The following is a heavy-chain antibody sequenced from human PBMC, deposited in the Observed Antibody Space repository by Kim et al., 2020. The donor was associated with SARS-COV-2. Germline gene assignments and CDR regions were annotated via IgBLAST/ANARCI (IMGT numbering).Heavy chain of an antibody. CDR1: GFTFSSYG. CDR2: IWYDGSNK. Sequence: GGSLRLSCAASGFTFSSYGMHWVRQAPGKGLEWVAVIWYDGSNKYYADSVKGRFTISRDNSKNTLYLQMNSLRAEDTAVYYCARAAVRGRIDYWGQGTLVTVSS. CDR3: ARAAVRGRIDY. D-gene: IGHD3-10*01. J-gene: IGHJ4*02. V-gene: IGHV3-33*01.